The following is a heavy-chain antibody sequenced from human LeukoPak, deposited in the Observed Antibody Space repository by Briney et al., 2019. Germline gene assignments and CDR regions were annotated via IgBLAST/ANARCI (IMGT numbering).Heavy chain of an antibody. Sequence: PSETLSLTCTVSGGSISSSSYYWGWIRQPPGKGLEWNGSIYYSGSTYYNPTLKSRVTISVDTSKNQFSLKLSSVTAADTAVYYCARGITMVRGVHPDFDYWGQGTLVTVSS. CDR2: IYYSGST. V-gene: IGHV4-39*07. D-gene: IGHD3-10*01. CDR3: ARGITMVRGVHPDFDY. J-gene: IGHJ4*02. CDR1: GGSISSSSYY.